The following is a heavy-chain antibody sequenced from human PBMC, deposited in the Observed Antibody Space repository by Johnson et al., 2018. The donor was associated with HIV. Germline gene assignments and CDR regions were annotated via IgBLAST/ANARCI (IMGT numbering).Heavy chain of an antibody. D-gene: IGHD3-16*01. CDR1: GFSFSESA. CDR2: ISFDGSTI. CDR3: ARDRLLGFNELWPHDAFDV. V-gene: IGHV3-30*09. J-gene: IGHJ3*01. Sequence: QVQLVESGGGVVQPGRSLRLSCAASGFSFSESAMHWVRQAPGKGLEWVAVISFDGSTIYYADSVEGRFAISRDNSRDTLSLQMNSLRVEDTALYYCARDRLLGFNELWPHDAFDVWGQGTMVTVSS.